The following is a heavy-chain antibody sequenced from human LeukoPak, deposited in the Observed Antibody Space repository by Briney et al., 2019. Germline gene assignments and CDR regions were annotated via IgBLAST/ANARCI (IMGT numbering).Heavy chain of an antibody. CDR1: GYTFTSYD. CDR2: MNPNSGNT. CDR3: ARGARKYDILTGYYGRWFDP. Sequence: ASVKVSCKASGYTFTSYDINWVRQATGQGLEWMGWMNPNSGNTGYAQKFQGRVTMTRNTSISTAYMELSSLRSEDTAVYYCARGARKYDILTGYYGRWFDPWGQGTLVTVSS. V-gene: IGHV1-8*01. J-gene: IGHJ5*02. D-gene: IGHD3-9*01.